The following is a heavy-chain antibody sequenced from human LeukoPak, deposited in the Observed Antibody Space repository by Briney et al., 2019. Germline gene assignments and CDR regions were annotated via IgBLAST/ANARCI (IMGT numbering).Heavy chain of an antibody. CDR1: GFAFGDYA. V-gene: IGHV3-49*04. D-gene: IGHD3-10*01. CDR2: IRSKAYGGTT. CDR3: TRDTMVRGIISYMDV. Sequence: GGSLRLSCTGSGFAFGDYAMSWVRQAPGKGLEWVGFIRSKAYGGTTEYAASVKGRFTISRDDSKSIAYLQMNSLKTEDTAVYYCTRDTMVRGIISYMDVWGKGTTVTISS. J-gene: IGHJ6*03.